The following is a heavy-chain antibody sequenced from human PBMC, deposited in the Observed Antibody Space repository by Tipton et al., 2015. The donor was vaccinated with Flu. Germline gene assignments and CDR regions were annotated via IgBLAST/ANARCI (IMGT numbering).Heavy chain of an antibody. CDR3: ARSLVGIFGVVEGCHGMDV. D-gene: IGHD3-3*01. CDR2: ISHTGRT. V-gene: IGHV4-38-2*01. J-gene: IGHJ6*02. CDR1: DYSISSGYY. Sequence: TLSLTCAVSDYSISSGYYWGWIRQPPGKGLEWIGCISHTGRTYYNPSLKSRVTISVDMSKNQFSLKLTSVTAADTAVYYCARSLVGIFGVVEGCHGMDVWGQGTTVSVSS.